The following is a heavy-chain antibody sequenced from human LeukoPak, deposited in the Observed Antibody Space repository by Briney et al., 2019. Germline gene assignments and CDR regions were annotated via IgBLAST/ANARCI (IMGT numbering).Heavy chain of an antibody. J-gene: IGHJ4*02. CDR1: GYTFPAYY. CDR2: INPDSGGT. D-gene: IGHD2-21*02. CDR3: ATSRAQTLAYCGGDCYSGFDY. Sequence: GASVKVSCKASGYTFPAYYMHWVRQAPGQGLDWLGWINPDSGGTNYAQKLQGRVTMTRDPSISTAYMELSWLRSDDTAMYYCATSRAQTLAYCGGDCYSGFDYWGQGTLVSVSS. V-gene: IGHV1-2*02.